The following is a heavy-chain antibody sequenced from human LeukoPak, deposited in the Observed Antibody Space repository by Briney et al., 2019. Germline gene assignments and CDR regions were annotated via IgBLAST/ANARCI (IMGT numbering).Heavy chain of an antibody. D-gene: IGHD1-7*01. CDR1: GFSLSTSGVG. J-gene: IGHJ5*02. CDR2: IYWNDDK. Sequence: SGPTLVKPTQTLTLTCTFSGFSLSTSGVGVGWIRQPPGKALEWLALIYWNDDKRYSPSLKSRLTITKDTSKNQVVLTMTNMDPVDTATYYCAHLNWNYVGDNWFDPWGQGTLVTVSS. V-gene: IGHV2-5*01. CDR3: AHLNWNYVGDNWFDP.